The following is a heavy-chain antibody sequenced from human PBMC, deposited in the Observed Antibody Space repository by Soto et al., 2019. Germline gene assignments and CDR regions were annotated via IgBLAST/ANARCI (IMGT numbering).Heavy chain of an antibody. V-gene: IGHV1-3*01. D-gene: IGHD3-3*01. Sequence: GASVKVSCKASGYTFTSYAMHWVRQAPGQRLEWMGWINAGNGNTKYSQKFQGRVTITRDTSASTAYMELSSLRSEDTAVYYCARGGLLGDFWSGYWQYYYYRMDVSGQRTTVPVSS. CDR1: GYTFTSYA. J-gene: IGHJ6*02. CDR3: ARGGLLGDFWSGYWQYYYYRMDV. CDR2: INAGNGNT.